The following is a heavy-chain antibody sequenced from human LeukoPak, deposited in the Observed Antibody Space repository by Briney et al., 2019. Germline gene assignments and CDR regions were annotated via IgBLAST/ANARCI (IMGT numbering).Heavy chain of an antibody. CDR2: IRYYGSKK. J-gene: IGHJ6*03. Sequence: WGSLRLSCAASGFTFNKNGKHWGRQAPRKGLGWVAFIRYYGSKKYYEDSVQGRFTISSDDSKNTLYLQMNSLRTEDTAVYYCAKDVYYCSSGSCPTYYYYMDVWGKGTTVTVSS. D-gene: IGHD2-15*01. CDR3: AKDVYYCSSGSCPTYYYYMDV. CDR1: GFTFNKNG. V-gene: IGHV3-30*02.